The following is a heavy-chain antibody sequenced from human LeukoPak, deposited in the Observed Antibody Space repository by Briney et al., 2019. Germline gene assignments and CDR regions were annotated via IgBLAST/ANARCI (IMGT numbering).Heavy chain of an antibody. J-gene: IGHJ4*02. Sequence: GASVTVSCTASGYTFRNHGISWVRQAPGQGLEWMGWISNHNGKTKYAQKFQGRATMTTDTSTRTVYMELRSLRSDDTAVYYCARKQRYSSSWYEDYWGQGTLVTVSS. CDR1: GYTFRNHG. D-gene: IGHD6-13*01. CDR2: ISNHNGKT. CDR3: ARKQRYSSSWYEDY. V-gene: IGHV1-18*01.